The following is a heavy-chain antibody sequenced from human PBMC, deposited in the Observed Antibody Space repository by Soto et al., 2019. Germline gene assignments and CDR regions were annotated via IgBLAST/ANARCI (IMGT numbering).Heavy chain of an antibody. CDR1: GGSISSYY. CDR2: IYYSGST. D-gene: IGHD3-3*01. V-gene: IGHV4-59*01. J-gene: IGHJ5*02. CDR3: ARDRGDDFWSGFRWWFDP. Sequence: QVQLQESGPGLVKPSETLSLTCTVSGGSISSYYWSWIRQPPGKGLEWIGYIYYSGSTNYNPSLKSRVTISVDTSKNQFSLKLSSVTAADTAVYYCARDRGDDFWSGFRWWFDPWGQGTLVTVSS.